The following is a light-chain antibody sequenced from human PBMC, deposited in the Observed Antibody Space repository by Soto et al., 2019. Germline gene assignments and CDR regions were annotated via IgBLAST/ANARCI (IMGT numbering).Light chain of an antibody. V-gene: IGLV2-14*01. CDR1: SRDVGGYNS. Sequence: SALTPPASVSGSPGPSITISCTGTSRDVGGYNSVSWYQQHPGNAPKLMIYEVSNRPSGGPNRFSGSKSGNTASLTISGRQAEDEADYYCSSYTGSSTHVFGTGTKLTVL. J-gene: IGLJ1*01. CDR2: EVS. CDR3: SSYTGSSTHV.